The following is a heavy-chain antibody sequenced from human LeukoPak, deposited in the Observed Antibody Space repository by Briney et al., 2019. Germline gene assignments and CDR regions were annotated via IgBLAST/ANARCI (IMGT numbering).Heavy chain of an antibody. CDR2: IYYSGIT. D-gene: IGHD6-19*01. J-gene: IGHJ5*02. CDR3: VRDSSGWYRWFDP. CDR1: GGSISSSNYY. Sequence: SETLSLTCTVSGGSISSSNYYWGWIRQPPGKGLEWIGSIYYSGITYYNPSLKSRVSISVDTSKNQFSLKLSSVTAADTAVYYCVRDSSGWYRWFDPWGQGTLVTVSS. V-gene: IGHV4-39*07.